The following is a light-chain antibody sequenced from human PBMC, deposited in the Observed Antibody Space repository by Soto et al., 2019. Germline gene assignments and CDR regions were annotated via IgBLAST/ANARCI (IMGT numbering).Light chain of an antibody. CDR3: QQYDKWPHT. J-gene: IGKJ2*01. CDR2: YAS. Sequence: EMVMTQSPATLSVSPGERATLSCRASQNLSRNLAWYQQQPGQAPRLLIFYASTRATGIPARFSGSASGTDFTLTISILQSEDFAVYYCQQYDKWPHTFGQGTKLEIK. CDR1: QNLSRN. V-gene: IGKV3-15*01.